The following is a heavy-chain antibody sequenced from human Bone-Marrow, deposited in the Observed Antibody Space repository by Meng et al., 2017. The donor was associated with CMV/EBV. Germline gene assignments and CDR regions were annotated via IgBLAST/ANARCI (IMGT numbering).Heavy chain of an antibody. D-gene: IGHD5-12*01. CDR3: ARDGLAGSGYATPETFEFSYYYAMDV. V-gene: IGHV3-7*01. CDR1: GFTFSGYW. Sequence: GESLKISCAASGFTFSGYWMSWVRQAPGKGLEWMANIKQDGSEKYYVDSVKGRFTISRDNAKNSLYLQMNSLRADDTAVYYCARDGLAGSGYATPETFEFSYYYAMDVWGQGTTVTVSS. CDR2: IKQDGSEK. J-gene: IGHJ6*02.